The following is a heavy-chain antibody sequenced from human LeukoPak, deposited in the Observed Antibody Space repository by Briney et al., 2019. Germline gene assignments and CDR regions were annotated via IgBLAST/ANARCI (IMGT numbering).Heavy chain of an antibody. CDR1: GGTFSSYA. CDR3: AAPVVAATLGY. CDR2: IIPILGIA. V-gene: IGHV1-69*04. D-gene: IGHD2-15*01. J-gene: IGHJ4*02. Sequence: ASVKVSCKASGGTFSSYAISWVRQAPGQGLEWMGRIIPILGIANYAQKFQGRVTITADKSTSTAYMELRSLRSEDTAVYYCAAPVVAATLGYWGQGTLVTVSS.